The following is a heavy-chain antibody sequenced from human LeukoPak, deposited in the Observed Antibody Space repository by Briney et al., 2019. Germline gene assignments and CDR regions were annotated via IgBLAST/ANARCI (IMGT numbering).Heavy chain of an antibody. V-gene: IGHV3-23*01. CDR2: ISGSGGST. Sequence: PGGSLRLSCAASGFTFSSYAMSWVRQAPGKGLEWVSAISGSGGSTYYADSVKGRFTISRDNSKNTLYLQMNSLRAEDTAVYYCARRGDYGDYIGYYYYMDVWGKGTTVTVSS. CDR3: ARRGDYGDYIGYYYYMDV. CDR1: GFTFSSYA. D-gene: IGHD4-17*01. J-gene: IGHJ6*03.